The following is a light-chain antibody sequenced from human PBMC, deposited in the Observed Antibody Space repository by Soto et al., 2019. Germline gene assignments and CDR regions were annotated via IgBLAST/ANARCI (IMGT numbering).Light chain of an antibody. J-gene: IGKJ4*01. Sequence: DVQMTQAPSSLSASVGDRVTITCQASQGISNYLAWYQQKPGKVPKLLIYAASILQSGVPSRFSGSGSGTDFTLTTSSLQPEDVATYYCQKYNSAPRTFGGGTKVEIK. CDR1: QGISNY. CDR3: QKYNSAPRT. V-gene: IGKV1-27*01. CDR2: AAS.